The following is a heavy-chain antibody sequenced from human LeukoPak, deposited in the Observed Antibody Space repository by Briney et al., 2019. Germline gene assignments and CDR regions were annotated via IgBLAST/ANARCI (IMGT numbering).Heavy chain of an antibody. J-gene: IGHJ6*03. CDR2: ISHDVGND. V-gene: IGHV3-30-3*01. CDR1: GLTLRNHA. Sequence: VGALRLSCAASGLTLRNHAIHWVRQAPGKGLEWVTVISHDVGNDYYRDSVKGRFTISRDNSRDTVFLQMNSLRPGDTAVYYCVGSPTLYNMDVWGKGTRSPSP. D-gene: IGHD3-10*01. CDR3: VGSPTLYNMDV.